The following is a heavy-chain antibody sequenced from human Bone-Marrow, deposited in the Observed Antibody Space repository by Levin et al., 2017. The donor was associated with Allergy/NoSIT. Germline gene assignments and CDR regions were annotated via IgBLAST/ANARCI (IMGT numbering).Heavy chain of an antibody. J-gene: IGHJ4*02. V-gene: IGHV3-15*01. D-gene: IGHD3-22*01. CDR3: TTLIPYYYDSSGGFSDY. CDR1: GFTFSNAW. CDR2: IKSKTDGGTT. Sequence: NAGGSLRLSCAASGFTFSNAWMSWVRQAPGKGLEWVGRIKSKTDGGTTDYAAPVKGRFTISRDDSKNTLYLQMNSLKTEDTAVYYCTTLIPYYYDSSGGFSDYWGQGTLVTVSS.